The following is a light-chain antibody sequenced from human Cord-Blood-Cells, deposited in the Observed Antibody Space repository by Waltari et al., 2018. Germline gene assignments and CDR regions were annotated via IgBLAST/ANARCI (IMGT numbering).Light chain of an antibody. Sequence: QSALTQPASVSGSPGQSITISCTGTSSDVGSYNLISWYQQRPGKAPKLSIYEGSKRPSGVSNPFSGSKSGNTASLTISGLQDEDEADYYCCSYAGSSTWVFGGGTKLTVL. CDR2: EGS. CDR1: SSDVGSYNL. V-gene: IGLV2-23*01. CDR3: CSYAGSSTWV. J-gene: IGLJ3*02.